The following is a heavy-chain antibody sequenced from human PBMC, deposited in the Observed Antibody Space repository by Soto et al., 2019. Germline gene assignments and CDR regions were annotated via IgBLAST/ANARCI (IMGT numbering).Heavy chain of an antibody. CDR1: GFTFSAYA. J-gene: IGHJ4*02. D-gene: IGHD3-10*01. V-gene: IGHV3-30-3*01. CDR2: ISYDGDNK. CDR3: ARDLGAFGSGSPDDY. Sequence: QVQLVESGGGVVQPGRSLRLSCAASGFTFSAYAMHWVRQAPGKGLEWVSVISYDGDNKYYADSVKGRFTISRDNSENTLSLLMYSLRDEDTAVYYCARDLGAFGSGSPDDYWVQGTLVTVSS.